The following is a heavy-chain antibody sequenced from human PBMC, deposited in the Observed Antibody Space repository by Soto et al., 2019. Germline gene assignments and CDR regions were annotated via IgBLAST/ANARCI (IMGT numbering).Heavy chain of an antibody. CDR2: INSDGSST. CDR1: GFTFSSYW. D-gene: IGHD2-15*01. J-gene: IGHJ5*02. CDR3: ARAVRYCSGGSCYSSWFDP. Sequence: EVQLVESGGGLVQPGGSLRLSCAASGFTFSSYWMHWVRQATGKGLVWVSRINSDGSSTSYADSVKGRFTISRDNAKNTLYLQMNSLRAEDTAVYYCARAVRYCSGGSCYSSWFDPWGQGTLVTVSS. V-gene: IGHV3-74*01.